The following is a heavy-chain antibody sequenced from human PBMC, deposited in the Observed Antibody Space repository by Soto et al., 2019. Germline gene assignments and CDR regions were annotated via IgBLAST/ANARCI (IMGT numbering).Heavy chain of an antibody. Sequence: EVQLLESGGALVQPGGSLRLSCAASGFTFSAYAMSWVRQAPGKGLEWVSTISGSGGGTYYADSVKGRFTISRDHSKSTLYLQMNSLRAEDTAVYYCAKGGLVVTATSDYYDYWGQGTLVTVSS. D-gene: IGHD2-21*02. CDR1: GFTFSAYA. V-gene: IGHV3-23*01. CDR3: AKGGLVVTATSDYYDY. CDR2: ISGSGGGT. J-gene: IGHJ4*02.